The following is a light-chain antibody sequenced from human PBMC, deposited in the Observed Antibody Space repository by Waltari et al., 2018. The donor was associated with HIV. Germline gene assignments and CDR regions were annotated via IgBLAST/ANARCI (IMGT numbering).Light chain of an antibody. J-gene: IGKJ1*01. CDR2: GTS. CDR1: QTVISSY. CDR3: QHFGTSRWT. Sequence: EVVLTQSPGTLPLSPGDRDTLSCRASQTVISSYLAWYQQKPGQGPRLLISGTSSRATGIPDRFSGSGSGTDFTLTISRLEPEDFAVYYCQHFGTSRWTFGPGTKVEIK. V-gene: IGKV3-20*01.